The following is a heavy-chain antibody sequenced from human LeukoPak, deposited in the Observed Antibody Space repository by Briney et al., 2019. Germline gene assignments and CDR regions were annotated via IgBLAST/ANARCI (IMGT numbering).Heavy chain of an antibody. CDR3: AREGWYSSGYYFDAFDI. CDR2: ISAYNGNT. D-gene: IGHD3-22*01. J-gene: IGHJ3*02. Sequence: ASAKVSCKASGYTFTSYGISWVRQAPGQGLEWMGWISAYNGNTNYAQKLQGRVTMTTDTSTSTAYMELRSLGSDDTAVYYCAREGWYSSGYYFDAFDIWGQGTMVTVSS. CDR1: GYTFTSYG. V-gene: IGHV1-18*01.